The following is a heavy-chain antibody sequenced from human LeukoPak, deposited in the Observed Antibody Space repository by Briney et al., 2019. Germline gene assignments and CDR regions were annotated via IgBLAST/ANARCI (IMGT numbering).Heavy chain of an antibody. Sequence: ASVKVSCKASGYTFTGYYMHWVRQAPGQGLEWMGWISGYNGKTYYSQKFQGRVTMTRDTSSSTVFMEVRSLRSDDTAVYYCARPQAKDYDFWSGPLDYWGQGTLVTVSS. CDR3: ARPQAKDYDFWSGPLDY. V-gene: IGHV1-18*04. CDR1: GYTFTGYY. D-gene: IGHD3-3*01. J-gene: IGHJ4*02. CDR2: ISGYNGKT.